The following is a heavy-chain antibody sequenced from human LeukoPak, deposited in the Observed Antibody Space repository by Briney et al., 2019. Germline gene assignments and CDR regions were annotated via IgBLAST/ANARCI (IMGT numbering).Heavy chain of an antibody. Sequence: GGSLRLSCAASGFTFSSYAMHWVRQAPGKGLEWVAVISFDGSNKYYADSVKGRFTISRDNSKNTLYLQMNSLRAEDTAVYYCAKAQYGGNVWGSGSYLSYWGQGTLVTVSS. CDR1: GFTFSSYA. J-gene: IGHJ4*02. CDR2: ISFDGSNK. D-gene: IGHD3-16*01. V-gene: IGHV3-30*04. CDR3: AKAQYGGNVWGSGSYLSY.